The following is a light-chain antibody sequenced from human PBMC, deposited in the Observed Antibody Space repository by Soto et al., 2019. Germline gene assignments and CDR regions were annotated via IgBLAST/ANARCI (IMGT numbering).Light chain of an antibody. J-gene: IGKJ4*01. CDR2: RAS. CDR1: QSISNW. Sequence: DIQMTQSPSTLSASVGDRVTITCQASQSISNWLAWYQQKPGKAPKLLIYRASSLESGVPSRFSGSGSGTEFTLTISSLQPDDFATYYCQQDNSYSPRLTFGGGTKV. V-gene: IGKV1-5*03. CDR3: QQDNSYSPRLT.